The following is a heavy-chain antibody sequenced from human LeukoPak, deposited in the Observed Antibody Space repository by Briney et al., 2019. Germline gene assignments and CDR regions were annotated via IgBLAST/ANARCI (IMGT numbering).Heavy chain of an antibody. V-gene: IGHV3-30-3*01. CDR3: ARDPWAAMVYFDY. CDR1: GFTFGSYA. J-gene: IGHJ4*02. Sequence: GGSLRLSCAASGFTFGSYAMHWVRQAPGKGLEWVAVISYDGSNKYYADSVKGRFTISRDNSKNTLYLQMNSLRAEDTAVYYCARDPWAAMVYFDYWGQGTLVTVSS. D-gene: IGHD5-18*01. CDR2: ISYDGSNK.